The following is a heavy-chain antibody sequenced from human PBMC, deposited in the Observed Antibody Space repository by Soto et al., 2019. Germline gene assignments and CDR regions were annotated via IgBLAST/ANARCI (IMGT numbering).Heavy chain of an antibody. Sequence: SETLSLTCAVYGGSLSGYYWSWIRQPPGKGLEWIGEINHSGSTDYNPSLKSRVTISVDTSKNQFSLKLSSVTAADTAVYYCTYYDSSGDYFDYWGQGTLVTVSS. CDR2: INHSGST. CDR1: GGSLSGYY. CDR3: TYYDSSGDYFDY. J-gene: IGHJ4*02. V-gene: IGHV4-34*01. D-gene: IGHD3-22*01.